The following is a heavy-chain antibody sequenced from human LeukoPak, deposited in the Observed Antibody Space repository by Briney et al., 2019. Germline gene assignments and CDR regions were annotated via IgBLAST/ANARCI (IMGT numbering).Heavy chain of an antibody. D-gene: IGHD6-6*01. CDR3: ARDKGTSYLSSFDY. CDR2: IRYDGGNSDE. Sequence: GGSLGLSCAASGFTFSSYGMHWVRQAPGKGLEGVAFIRYDGGNSDEYYADSVKGRFTISRDNSKNTLYLQMNSLRAADTAVYYCARDKGTSYLSSFDYWGQGTLVTVSS. J-gene: IGHJ4*02. V-gene: IGHV3-30*02. CDR1: GFTFSSYG.